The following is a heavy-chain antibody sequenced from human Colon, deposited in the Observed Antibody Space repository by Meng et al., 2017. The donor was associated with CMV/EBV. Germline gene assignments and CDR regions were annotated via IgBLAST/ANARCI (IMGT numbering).Heavy chain of an antibody. J-gene: IGHJ6*02. CDR3: AREDSTTGVSPLDV. CDR1: GDSINRGDYY. V-gene: IGHV4-30-4*01. Sequence: LRLSCSVSGDSINRGDYYWNWIRQSPTKGLEWIGFIHPRGNTYYNPSLTSRVTILVDTSRNHISLKMISVTGADTAKYYCAREDSTTGVSPLDVWGQGTTVTVSS. D-gene: IGHD1-14*01. CDR2: IHPRGNT.